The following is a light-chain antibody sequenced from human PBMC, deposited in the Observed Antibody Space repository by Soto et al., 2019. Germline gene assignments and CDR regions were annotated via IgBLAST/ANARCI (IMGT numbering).Light chain of an antibody. CDR3: QQRSNWPLLT. J-gene: IGKJ4*01. CDR2: DAS. Sequence: EIVLTQSPATLYLSAGERATLSCRASQSVSNYLAWYQQKPGQAPRLHIYDASNRTTGIPARFSASGSGTDFALTISSLEPEDFAVYYCQQRSNWPLLTFGGGTKVQIK. CDR1: QSVSNY. V-gene: IGKV3-11*01.